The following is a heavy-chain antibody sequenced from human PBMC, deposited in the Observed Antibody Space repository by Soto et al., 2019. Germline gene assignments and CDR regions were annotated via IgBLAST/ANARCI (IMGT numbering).Heavy chain of an antibody. CDR1: GYTFTSYD. CDR2: RNPNSGKT. Sequence: QVQLVQSGAEVKKPGASVKVSCKASGYTFTSYDINWVRQATGQGLEWMGWRNPNSGKTGHAQKFQGRVTMTRNTSISTAYMELSSLRSEDTAVYYCAIPLKIPMVRGATIFDYWGQGTLVTVSS. CDR3: AIPLKIPMVRGATIFDY. D-gene: IGHD3-10*01. J-gene: IGHJ4*02. V-gene: IGHV1-8*01.